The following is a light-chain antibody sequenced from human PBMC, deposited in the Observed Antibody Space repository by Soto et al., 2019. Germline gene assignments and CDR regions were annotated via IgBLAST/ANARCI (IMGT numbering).Light chain of an antibody. CDR1: QSVGTN. CDR3: QHYNNWPPWT. Sequence: EIVMTQSPATLSVSPGERTTVSCRASQSVGTNLAWYQQKPGQAPRLLIYGASTRATGITARFSGSESGSDFTLTNSSLQSEDVAVYYCQHYNNWPPWTFGQGTKVEIK. CDR2: GAS. V-gene: IGKV3-15*01. J-gene: IGKJ1*01.